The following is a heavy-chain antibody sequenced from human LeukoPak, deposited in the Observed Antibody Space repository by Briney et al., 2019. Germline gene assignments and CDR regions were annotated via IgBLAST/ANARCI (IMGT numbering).Heavy chain of an antibody. J-gene: IGHJ5*02. Sequence: QTGGSLRLSCAASGFTFSSYAMSWVRQAPGKGLEWVSAISGSGGSTYYADSVKGRFTISRDNSKNTLYLQMNSLRAEDTAVYYCARLHIEGKNWFDPWGQGTLVTVSS. CDR2: ISGSGGST. CDR3: ARLHIEGKNWFDP. D-gene: IGHD4-11*01. CDR1: GFTFSSYA. V-gene: IGHV3-23*01.